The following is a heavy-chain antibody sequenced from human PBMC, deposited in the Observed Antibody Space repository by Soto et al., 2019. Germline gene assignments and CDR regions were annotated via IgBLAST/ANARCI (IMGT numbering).Heavy chain of an antibody. CDR2: ITPISGST. D-gene: IGHD4-17*01. V-gene: IGHV1-46*03. CDR3: ASYGVDIGAFDI. J-gene: IGHJ3*02. CDR1: GYSITSYY. Sequence: QVQLVQSGAEVKKPGASLKISCKATGYSITSYYIHWVRQGPGQGLEWMGTITPISGSTTYAKTFMGRVVRTTDTSTGTVYMERISLRSEDTSVYFWASYGVDIGAFDIWGQGTRVIVSS.